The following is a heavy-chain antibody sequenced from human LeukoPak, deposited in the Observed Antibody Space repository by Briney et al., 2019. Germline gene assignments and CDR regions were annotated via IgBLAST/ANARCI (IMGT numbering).Heavy chain of an antibody. CDR2: IYYSGST. CDR1: GGSISSSSYY. Sequence: KPSETLSLTYTVSGGSISSSSYYWGWIRQPPGNGLEWIGSIYYSGSTYYNPSLKSRVTISVDTSKNQFSLKLSSVTAADTAVYYCARGASNYYDSIPLDYWGQGTLVTVSS. D-gene: IGHD3-22*01. CDR3: ARGASNYYDSIPLDY. V-gene: IGHV4-39*07. J-gene: IGHJ4*02.